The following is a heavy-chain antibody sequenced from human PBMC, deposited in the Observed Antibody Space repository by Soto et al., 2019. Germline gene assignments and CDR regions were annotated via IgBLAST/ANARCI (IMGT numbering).Heavy chain of an antibody. CDR1: GDSISSPHYY. CDR2: IYYTGNN. J-gene: IGHJ4*02. Sequence: QVHLQESGPGLVKPSQTLSLSCTVSGDSISSPHYYWTWIRQPPGKGLEWVGYIYYTGNNFYNPALKSRVGMSVDPSTNQSSLKLASVTDADTAVYFCAREPKQNYDSSPWNGGFDSWGPGTLVTVSS. D-gene: IGHD3-22*01. CDR3: AREPKQNYDSSPWNGGFDS. V-gene: IGHV4-30-4*01.